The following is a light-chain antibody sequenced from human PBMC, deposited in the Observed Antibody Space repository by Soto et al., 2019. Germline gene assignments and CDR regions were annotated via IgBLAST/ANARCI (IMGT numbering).Light chain of an antibody. CDR2: DAS. Sequence: EIVLTQSPGTLSLSPGERATLSCRASQSVSNNYLAWYQQKPGQAPRLLIYDASNRATGIPARFSASGSGTDFTLTISSPEPEDFAVYYCQQLSHWPRTFGQGTRREIK. J-gene: IGKJ5*01. CDR3: QQLSHWPRT. CDR1: QSVSNNY. V-gene: IGKV3-11*01.